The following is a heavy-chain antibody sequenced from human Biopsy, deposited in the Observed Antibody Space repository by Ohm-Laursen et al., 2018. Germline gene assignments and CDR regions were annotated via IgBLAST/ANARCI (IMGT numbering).Heavy chain of an antibody. J-gene: IGHJ3*02. CDR3: ARDLPYYENSGYGAFDM. V-gene: IGHV4-4*07. CDR2: IYNTGST. D-gene: IGHD3-22*01. Sequence: TLSLTCTVSGGFISTYYWNWIRQPAKKALEWIGRIYNTGSTNYNPSPQSRVTMSVDTSKNQFSLKMSSVTAADTAVYYCARDLPYYENSGYGAFDMWGQGTMVTVSS. CDR1: GGFISTYY.